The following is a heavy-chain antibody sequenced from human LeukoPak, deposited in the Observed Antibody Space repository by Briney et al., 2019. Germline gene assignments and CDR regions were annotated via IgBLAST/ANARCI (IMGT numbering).Heavy chain of an antibody. CDR2: INHSGST. J-gene: IGHJ4*02. Sequence: SETLSLTCAVYGGSFSGYYWSWIRQPPGKGLEWIGEINHSGSTNYSPSLKSRVTISVDTSKNQFSLKLSSVTAADTAVYYCVSSIAVAGSYYFDYWGQGTLVTVSS. D-gene: IGHD6-19*01. CDR3: VSSIAVAGSYYFDY. CDR1: GGSFSGYY. V-gene: IGHV4-34*01.